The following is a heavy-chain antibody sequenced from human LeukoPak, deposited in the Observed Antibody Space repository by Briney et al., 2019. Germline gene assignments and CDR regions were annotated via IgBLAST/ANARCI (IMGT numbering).Heavy chain of an antibody. Sequence: GESLKISCKASGYSFTTYWIAWVRQLPGKGLECMGIVYPGDSDTRYRSPFEGQVTISADKSITTAYLEWSSLKASDTGMYYCARLPPSSGSAFDLWGQGTRVTVSS. J-gene: IGHJ5*02. D-gene: IGHD6-19*01. CDR2: VYPGDSDT. CDR1: GYSFTTYW. V-gene: IGHV5-51*01. CDR3: ARLPPSSGSAFDL.